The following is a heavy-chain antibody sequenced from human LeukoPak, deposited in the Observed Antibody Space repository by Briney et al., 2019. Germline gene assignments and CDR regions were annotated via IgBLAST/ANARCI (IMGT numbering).Heavy chain of an antibody. CDR2: ISGSGGST. J-gene: IGHJ4*02. Sequence: HPGGTLRLSCAASGFTFSSYGMSWVRQAPGKGLEWVSAISGSGGSTYYADSVKGRFTISRDNSKNTLYLQMNSLRAEDTAVYYCARGHTAVTRHFDFWGQGTLVTVSS. D-gene: IGHD4-17*01. V-gene: IGHV3-23*01. CDR3: ARGHTAVTRHFDF. CDR1: GFTFSSYG.